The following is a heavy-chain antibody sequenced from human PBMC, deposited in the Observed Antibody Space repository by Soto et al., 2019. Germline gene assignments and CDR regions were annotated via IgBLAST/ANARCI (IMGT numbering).Heavy chain of an antibody. CDR1: GFTFGTYA. V-gene: IGHV3-23*01. CDR3: AKGGSSGWFYFDF. CDR2: TPGSGGSA. J-gene: IGHJ4*02. Sequence: GGSLRLSCGASGFTFGTYAINWGRQAPGKGLEWVSSTPGSGGSAYYADSVRGRFTISRDNSKNTVYLQLDSLRPEDSAIYYCAKGGSSGWFYFDFWGQGTQVTVSS. D-gene: IGHD6-19*01.